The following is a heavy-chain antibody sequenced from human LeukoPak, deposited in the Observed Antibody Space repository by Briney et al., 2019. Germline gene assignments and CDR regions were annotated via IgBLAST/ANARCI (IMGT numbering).Heavy chain of an antibody. CDR3: ARLDRSAFGRGFLDY. V-gene: IGHV4-39*07. J-gene: IGHJ4*02. CDR1: GGSISSSSYY. CDR2: IFHTGSA. D-gene: IGHD3-3*01. Sequence: KTSETLSLICTVCGGSISSSSYYGGWIRQPPGRGLEWIATIFHTGSAFYNPSLASRVNISVDTYKNEFSLKIISVTASDTALYFCARLDRSAFGRGFLDYWGQGTLVTVSS.